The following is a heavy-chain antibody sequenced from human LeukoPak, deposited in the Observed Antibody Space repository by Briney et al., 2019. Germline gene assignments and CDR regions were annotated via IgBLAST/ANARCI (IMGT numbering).Heavy chain of an antibody. CDR2: INSDGRTT. CDR1: GFTFSIYW. D-gene: IGHD3-3*01. J-gene: IGHJ4*02. V-gene: IGHV3-74*01. Sequence: PGGSLRLSCAASGFTFSIYWMHWVRQAPGKGLVWVSRINSDGRTTSYADSVKGRFTISRDNAKNTLYLQMNSLRAEDTAVYYCARASIRFLEWLLGYFDYWGQGTLVTVSS. CDR3: ARASIRFLEWLLGYFDY.